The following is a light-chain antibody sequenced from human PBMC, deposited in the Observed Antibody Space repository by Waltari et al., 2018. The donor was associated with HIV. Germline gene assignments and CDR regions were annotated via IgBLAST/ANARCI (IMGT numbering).Light chain of an antibody. J-gene: IGKJ4*01. CDR2: WAS. CDR3: QQYYNSPPV. Sequence: DIVMTQSPDSLVVSLGERATINCKSSQSLLLRSINKNYLAWYQQKRGQLPKQLIYWASTREAGVPDRFSGSGSGTDFTLTVSSLQAEDVAVYYCQQYYNSPPVFGGGTKVEIK. V-gene: IGKV4-1*01. CDR1: QSLLLRSINKNY.